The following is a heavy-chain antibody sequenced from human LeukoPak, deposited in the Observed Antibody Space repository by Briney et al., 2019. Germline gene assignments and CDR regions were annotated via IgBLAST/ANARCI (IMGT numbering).Heavy chain of an antibody. D-gene: IGHD6-19*01. J-gene: IGHJ4*02. Sequence: GGSLRLSRAASGFTFSTSWMNWVRQAPGKGLEWVVGINEDGSEKYNVDPVKGRFTVSRDNAKHSLYLRMNSLRVEDTAVYYCTRDSGRFRLDYWGQGILVTVSS. V-gene: IGHV3-7*01. CDR1: GFTFSTSW. CDR2: INEDGSEK. CDR3: TRDSGRFRLDY.